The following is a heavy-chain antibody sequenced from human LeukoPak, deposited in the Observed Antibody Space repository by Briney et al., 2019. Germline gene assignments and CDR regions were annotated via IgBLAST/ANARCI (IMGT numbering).Heavy chain of an antibody. CDR3: ARTRYYYNSRSYGAPYYFDY. D-gene: IGHD3-10*01. Sequence: SETLSLTCAVSGGSISSNSYYWGWIRQPPGKGLEWIGSIYYSGSTYYNPSLKSRVTISVDTARNQFSLKLSSVTAADTAVYYCARTRYYYNSRSYGAPYYFDYWGQGTLVTVSS. CDR2: IYYSGST. CDR1: GGSISSNSYY. J-gene: IGHJ4*02. V-gene: IGHV4-39*01.